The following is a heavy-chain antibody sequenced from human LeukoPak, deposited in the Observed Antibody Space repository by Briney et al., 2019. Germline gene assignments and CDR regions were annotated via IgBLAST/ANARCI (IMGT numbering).Heavy chain of an antibody. V-gene: IGHV3-9*01. CDR2: ISWNSGSI. J-gene: IGHJ4*02. D-gene: IGHD3-22*01. Sequence: RSLRLSCAASGFTFDDYAMHLVRQAPGKGLGWVSGISWNSGSIGYADSVKGRFTISRDNAKNSLYLQMNRLKAEDTALYYCAKSLYSSGYCSDYWGQGTLVTVSS. CDR1: GFTFDDYA. CDR3: AKSLYSSGYCSDY.